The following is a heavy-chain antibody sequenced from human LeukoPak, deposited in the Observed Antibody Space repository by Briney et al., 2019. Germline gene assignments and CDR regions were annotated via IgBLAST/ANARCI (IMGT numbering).Heavy chain of an antibody. J-gene: IGHJ4*02. CDR3: AKGAYDYIEIAYFDY. V-gene: IGHV3-23*01. CDR2: IIGSSGTT. CDR1: GFIFNNYA. Sequence: GGSLRLSCVASGFIFNNYAMNWVRQAPGKGLEWVSLIIGSSGTTFYADSVKGRFTISRDKSKSTLYLQMNSLRAEDTAVYYCAKGAYDYIEIAYFDYWGQGSLVTVSS. D-gene: IGHD5-12*01.